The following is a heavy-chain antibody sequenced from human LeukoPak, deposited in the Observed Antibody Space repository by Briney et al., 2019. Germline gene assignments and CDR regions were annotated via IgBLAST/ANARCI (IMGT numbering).Heavy chain of an antibody. CDR3: AGAGTTVTDFDY. CDR2: INAGNGNT. D-gene: IGHD4-17*01. J-gene: IGHJ4*02. CDR1: GYTFTSYA. Sequence: ASVKVSCKASGYTFTSYAMHWVRQAPGQRLEWMGWINAGNGNTKYSQKFQGRVTITRDTSASTAYMELSSLRSEDTAVYYCAGAGTTVTDFDYWGQGTLVTVSS. V-gene: IGHV1-3*01.